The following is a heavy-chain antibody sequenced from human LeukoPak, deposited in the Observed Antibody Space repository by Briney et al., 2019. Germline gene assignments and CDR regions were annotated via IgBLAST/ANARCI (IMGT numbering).Heavy chain of an antibody. D-gene: IGHD4-23*01. J-gene: IGHJ3*01. CDR2: INPNGGRT. CDR3: ARDMNTRVTPTSYAFDL. Sequence: ASVKVSCKASENTFTNYYMHWVRQAPGQGLEWLGLINPNGGRTAYAQNFQGRVTMTRDTSTTTLYLELSSLRSDDTAVYYCARDMNTRVTPTSYAFDLWGQGTMVTVSS. CDR1: ENTFTNYY. V-gene: IGHV1-46*01.